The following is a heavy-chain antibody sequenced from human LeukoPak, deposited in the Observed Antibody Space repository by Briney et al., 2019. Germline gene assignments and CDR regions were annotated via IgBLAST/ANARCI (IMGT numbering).Heavy chain of an antibody. CDR3: ARLGTIGYYFDY. J-gene: IGHJ4*02. CDR1: GYTLSSYG. CDR2: ISAYNGNT. V-gene: IGHV1-18*01. D-gene: IGHD3-16*01. Sequence: ASVKVSCKASGYTLSSYGIRWVRQAPGQGLEWMGWISAYNGNTNYAQKLQGRVTMTTDTSTSTAYMELRSLRSDDTAVYYCARLGTIGYYFDYWGQGTLVTVSS.